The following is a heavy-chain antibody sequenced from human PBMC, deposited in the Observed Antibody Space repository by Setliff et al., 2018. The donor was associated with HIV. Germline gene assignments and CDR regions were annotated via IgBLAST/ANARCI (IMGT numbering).Heavy chain of an antibody. CDR2: IYYDRTT. Sequence: KPSETLSLTCTVSGGSVSGYFWSWIRQPPGRGLEWIGYIYYDRTTNSNPSLKSRVTISVTTSKNQFSLKLSSVTAADTALYFCARATFGSTSSGINYYMDVWGKGTTVTVSS. CDR3: ARATFGSTSSGINYYMDV. V-gene: IGHV4-59*02. CDR1: GGSVSGYF. J-gene: IGHJ6*03. D-gene: IGHD3-10*01.